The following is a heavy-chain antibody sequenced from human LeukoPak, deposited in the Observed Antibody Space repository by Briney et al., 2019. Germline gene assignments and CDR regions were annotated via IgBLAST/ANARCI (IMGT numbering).Heavy chain of an antibody. CDR1: GGSFSGYY. J-gene: IGHJ4*02. CDR2: INHSGST. D-gene: IGHD3-22*01. CDR3: ARGRTGYYDSSGYYCFDY. Sequence: PSETLSLTCAVYGGSFSGYYWSWIRQPPGKGLEWIGEINHSGSTNYNPSLKSRVTISVDTSKNQFSLKLSSVTAADTAVYYCARGRTGYYDSSGYYCFDYWGQGTLVTVSS. V-gene: IGHV4-34*01.